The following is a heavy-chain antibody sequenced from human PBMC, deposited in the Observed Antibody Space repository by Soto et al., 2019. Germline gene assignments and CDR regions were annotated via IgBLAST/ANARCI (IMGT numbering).Heavy chain of an antibody. CDR3: ARGQEGVVATH. Sequence: VQLQQWGAGLLKPSETLSLNCAVTGGSLSGYYWFWIRQPPCKVLEWIGEVKDGGHTNYSPSLRGRVTISSDTSNNQFSLRLNSVTAADTGVYYCARGQEGVVATHWYQGSLVTVSS. CDR2: VKDGGHT. V-gene: IGHV4-34*01. D-gene: IGHD5-12*01. J-gene: IGHJ4*02. CDR1: GGSLSGYY.